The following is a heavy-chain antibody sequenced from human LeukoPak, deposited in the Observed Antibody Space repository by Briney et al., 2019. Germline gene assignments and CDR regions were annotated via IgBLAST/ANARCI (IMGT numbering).Heavy chain of an antibody. J-gene: IGHJ5*02. CDR3: ARQGGGTMVVRRVITNVLYNWFDP. Sequence: SETLSLTCAVSGYSISSGYYWGWIRQPPGKGLEWIGSIYHSGSTYYNPSLKSRVTISVDTSKNQFSLKLSSVTAADTAVYYCARQGGGTMVVRRVITNVLYNWFDPWRQGTLVTVSS. CDR2: IYHSGST. D-gene: IGHD3-10*01. V-gene: IGHV4-38-2*01. CDR1: GYSISSGYY.